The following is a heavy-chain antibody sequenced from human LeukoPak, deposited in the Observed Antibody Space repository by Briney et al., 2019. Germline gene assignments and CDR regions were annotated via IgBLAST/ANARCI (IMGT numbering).Heavy chain of an antibody. CDR2: IKSKTDGGTT. D-gene: IGHD3-3*01. CDR3: TTEGVVPGAFDI. J-gene: IGHJ3*02. CDR1: GFTFSNSW. Sequence: AGGSLRLSCAASGFTFSNSWMSWVRQAPGKGLEWVGRIKSKTDGGTTDYAAHVKGRFAISRDDSKTTLYLQMNSLKTEDTAVYYCTTEGVVPGAFDIWGQGTMVTVSS. V-gene: IGHV3-15*01.